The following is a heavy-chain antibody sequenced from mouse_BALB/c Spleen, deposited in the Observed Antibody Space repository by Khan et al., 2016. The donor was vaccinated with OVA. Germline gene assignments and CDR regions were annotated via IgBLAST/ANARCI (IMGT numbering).Heavy chain of an antibody. CDR2: IWGGGTT. D-gene: IGHD2-10*02. Sequence: QVQLKESGPGLVAPSQNLSITCTVSGFSLTDYGVSWIRQPPGKGLEWLGVIWGGGTTYYNSALKSRLRISKDNSKSQVFLKMNSLQTDDTAMYYCAKGVWSYYFALDYWGQGTSVTVSS. V-gene: IGHV2-6-5*01. CDR1: GFSLTDYG. J-gene: IGHJ4*01. CDR3: AKGVWSYYFALDY.